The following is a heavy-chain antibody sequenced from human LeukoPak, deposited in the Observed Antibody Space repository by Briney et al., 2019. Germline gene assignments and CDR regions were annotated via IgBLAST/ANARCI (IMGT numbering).Heavy chain of an antibody. CDR2: IYYSGST. Sequence: SETLSLTYTVSGGSISSYFWSWIRQPPGKGLEWIGYIYYSGSTNYNPSLKSRVTISVDTSKNQFSLKLSSVTAADTAVYYCARAYGDYHDYWGQGTLVTVSS. D-gene: IGHD4-17*01. V-gene: IGHV4-59*01. CDR1: GGSISSYF. CDR3: ARAYGDYHDY. J-gene: IGHJ4*02.